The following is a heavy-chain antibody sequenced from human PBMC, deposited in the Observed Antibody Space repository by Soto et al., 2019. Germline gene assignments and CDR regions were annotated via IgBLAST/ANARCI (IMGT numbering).Heavy chain of an antibody. D-gene: IGHD3-9*01. Sequence: SETLSLTCAVSGVSLSNPNWWAWVRRAPGKGLEWIGEIDHSGSTNYNPSLNSRVTISLDRSKNQFSLKLSSVAAADTAVYYCARGIFYAFDIWGQGTMVTVSS. CDR1: GVSLSNPNW. J-gene: IGHJ3*02. CDR3: ARGIFYAFDI. CDR2: IDHSGST. V-gene: IGHV4-4*02.